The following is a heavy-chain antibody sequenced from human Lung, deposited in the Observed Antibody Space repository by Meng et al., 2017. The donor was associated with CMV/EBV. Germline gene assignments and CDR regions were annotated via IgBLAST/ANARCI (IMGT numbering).Heavy chain of an antibody. Sequence: SXKISXTASGFTFSSYAMHWVRQAPGKGLEWVAVISYDGSNKYYADSVKGRFTISRDNSKNTLYLQMNSLRAEDTAVYYCARAFYDSIFDGMAVWGQGTXVPVAS. CDR1: GFTFSSYA. CDR2: ISYDGSNK. V-gene: IGHV3-30*04. J-gene: IGHJ6*02. CDR3: ARAFYDSIFDGMAV. D-gene: IGHD3-22*01.